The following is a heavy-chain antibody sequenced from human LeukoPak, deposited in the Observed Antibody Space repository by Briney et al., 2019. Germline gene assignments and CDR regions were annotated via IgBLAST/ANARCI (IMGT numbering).Heavy chain of an antibody. Sequence: GGSLRLSCAASGFTFTTSWMHWFRQAPGKGLVWVSRIESDGTSTTYADSVKGRFTISRDNAKNSLYLQMNSLRAEDTAVYYCARGGVYSGYDWGQGSLVTVSS. CDR3: ARGGVYSGYD. CDR2: IESDGTST. J-gene: IGHJ1*01. D-gene: IGHD5-12*01. V-gene: IGHV3-74*01. CDR1: GFTFTTSW.